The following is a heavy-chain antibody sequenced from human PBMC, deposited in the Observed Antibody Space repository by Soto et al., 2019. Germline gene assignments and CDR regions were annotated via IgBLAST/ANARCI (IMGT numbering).Heavy chain of an antibody. V-gene: IGHV1-3*01. Sequence: ASVKVSCKATGYTFTTYPMHWVRQAPGQRLEWMGWINVGNGNTKYSQKFQARVTINRDTSTNTANMELSRLTSEDTAVYYCARGGNSDGRFEALGYCGQGTLVAVSS. CDR3: ARGGNSDGRFEALGY. CDR1: GYTFTTYP. D-gene: IGHD5-18*01. J-gene: IGHJ4*02. CDR2: INVGNGNT.